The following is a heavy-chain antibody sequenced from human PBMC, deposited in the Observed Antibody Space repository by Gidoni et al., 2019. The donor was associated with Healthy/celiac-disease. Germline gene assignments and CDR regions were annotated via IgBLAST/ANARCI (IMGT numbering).Heavy chain of an antibody. CDR3: ARGGPYCSGGSCYSFAFDI. J-gene: IGHJ3*02. Sequence: QVQLVGSGGGVVQPGRSLRLSCAASGFTFSRAAMHWVRQAPGKGLQWVAVISYDGSNKSYADSVKGRFTISRDNSKNTLYLQMNSLRAEDTAVYYCARGGPYCSGGSCYSFAFDIWGQGTMVTVSS. D-gene: IGHD2-15*01. CDR1: GFTFSRAA. V-gene: IGHV3-30*04. CDR2: ISYDGSNK.